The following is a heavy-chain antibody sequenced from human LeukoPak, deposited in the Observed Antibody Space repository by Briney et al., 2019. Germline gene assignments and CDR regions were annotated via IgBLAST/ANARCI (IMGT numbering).Heavy chain of an antibody. CDR3: ARERDGYSYFTDY. Sequence: PSETLSLTCTVSGGSISSGSYYWSWIRQPAGKGLEWIGRIYTSGSTNYNPSLKSRVTISVDTSKNQFSLKLNSVTAADTAVYYCARERDGYSYFTDYWGQGALVTVSS. CDR2: IYTSGST. J-gene: IGHJ4*02. V-gene: IGHV4-61*02. D-gene: IGHD5-24*01. CDR1: GGSISSGSYY.